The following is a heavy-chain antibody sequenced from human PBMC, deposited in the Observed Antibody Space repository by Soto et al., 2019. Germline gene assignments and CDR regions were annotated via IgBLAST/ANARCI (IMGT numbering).Heavy chain of an antibody. CDR3: ARDNDSRGYHYSYYGRDA. V-gene: IGHV1-69*04. Sequence: SVKVSCKASGGTFSSYTISWVRQAPGQGLEWMGRIIPILGIANYAQKFQGRVTITADKSTSTAYMELSSLRSEDTAVYYCARDNDSRGYHYSYYGRDAWGQGPTVTVS. D-gene: IGHD3-22*01. CDR1: GGTFSSYT. CDR2: IIPILGIA. J-gene: IGHJ6*02.